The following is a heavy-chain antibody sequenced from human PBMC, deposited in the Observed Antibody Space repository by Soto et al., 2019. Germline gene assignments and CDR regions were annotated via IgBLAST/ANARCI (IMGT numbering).Heavy chain of an antibody. D-gene: IGHD6-19*01. J-gene: IGHJ6*02. CDR1: GFTFSSYW. Sequence: LRLSCAASGFTFSSYWMHWVRQAPGKGLVWVSRINSDGSSTSYADSVKGRFTISRDNAKNTLYLQMNSLRAEDTAVYYCAREWKQWLIGDGMDVWGQGTTVTVSS. V-gene: IGHV3-74*01. CDR3: AREWKQWLIGDGMDV. CDR2: INSDGSST.